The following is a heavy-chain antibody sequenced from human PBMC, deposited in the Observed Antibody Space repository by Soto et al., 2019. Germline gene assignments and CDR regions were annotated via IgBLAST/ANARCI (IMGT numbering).Heavy chain of an antibody. CDR1: GDSLSSGGYY. Sequence: QVQLQQSGPGLVRPSQTLSLTCTVSGDSLSSGGYYWTWIRQHPGKGLEWIGYIYYAGSTFSNPSLMSRVTLSVDTSKTQFSLNLISVTAADTAVYYCARDGGDGGNEYFDSWGQGTLVTVSS. V-gene: IGHV4-31*03. CDR2: IYYAGST. CDR3: ARDGGDGGNEYFDS. J-gene: IGHJ4*02. D-gene: IGHD2-15*01.